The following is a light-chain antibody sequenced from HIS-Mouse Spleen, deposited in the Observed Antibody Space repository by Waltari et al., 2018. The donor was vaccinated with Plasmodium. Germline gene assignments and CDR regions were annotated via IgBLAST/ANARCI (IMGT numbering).Light chain of an antibody. CDR1: SLRSYY. CDR3: NSRDSSGNHLYV. CDR2: GKN. V-gene: IGLV3-19*01. Sequence: SSELTQDPAVSVALGQTVRITCQGDSLRSYYASWYQQKPGQAPVLVIYGKNKRPSWFPDQFSGSSSGNTASLTITGAQAEDEADYYCNSRDSSGNHLYVFGTGTKVTVL. J-gene: IGLJ1*01.